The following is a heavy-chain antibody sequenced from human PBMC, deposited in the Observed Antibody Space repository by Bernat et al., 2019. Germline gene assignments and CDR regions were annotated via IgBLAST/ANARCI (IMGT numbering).Heavy chain of an antibody. CDR3: ARRTYYYDSSGYYVFDY. J-gene: IGHJ4*02. Sequence: QLQLQESGPGLVKPSETLSLTCTVSGGSISSSSYYWGWIRQPPGKGLEWLGSIYYSGSTYYNPSLKSRVTISVDTSKNQFSLKLSSVTAADTAVYYCARRTYYYDSSGYYVFDYWGQGTLVTVSS. CDR2: IYYSGST. V-gene: IGHV4-39*01. CDR1: GGSISSSSYY. D-gene: IGHD3-22*01.